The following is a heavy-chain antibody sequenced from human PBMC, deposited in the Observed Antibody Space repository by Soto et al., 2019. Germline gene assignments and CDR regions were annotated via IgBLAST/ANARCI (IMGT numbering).Heavy chain of an antibody. CDR2: ISPYDDNT. V-gene: IGHV1-18*01. Sequence: ASVKVSCKASGYTFNSYGISWVRQAPGQGLEWMGWISPYDDNTNYAQNLQGRVTMTTDTSTRKAYMEMRSLRSDDTPLYYCARVVYFYSSVSRTYHYYGMAPWGQGTTVPFSS. CDR1: GYTFNSYG. D-gene: IGHD3-22*01. J-gene: IGHJ6*02. CDR3: ARVVYFYSSVSRTYHYYGMAP.